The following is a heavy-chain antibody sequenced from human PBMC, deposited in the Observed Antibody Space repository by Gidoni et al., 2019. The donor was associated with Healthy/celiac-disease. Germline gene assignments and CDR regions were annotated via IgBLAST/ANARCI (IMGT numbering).Heavy chain of an antibody. J-gene: IGHJ4*02. V-gene: IGHV3-15*01. D-gene: IGHD2-15*01. CDR2: IKSKTDGGTT. Sequence: EVQLVESGGGLVKPGGSLRLSCAAPGFTFSNAWMSWVRQAPGKGLEWVGRIKSKTDGGTTDYAAPVKGRFTISRDDSKNTLYLQMNSLKTEDTAVYYCTTALRVVVFDYWGQGTLVTVSS. CDR3: TTALRVVVFDY. CDR1: GFTFSNAW.